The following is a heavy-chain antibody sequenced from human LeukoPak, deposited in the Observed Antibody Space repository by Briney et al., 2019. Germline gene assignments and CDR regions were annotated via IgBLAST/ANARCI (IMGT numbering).Heavy chain of an antibody. CDR3: AKDFLRREYYFDY. V-gene: IGHV3-23*01. CDR1: GFTFDDYG. J-gene: IGHJ4*02. D-gene: IGHD3-16*01. CDR2: ISRSGGST. Sequence: HPGGSLRLSCAASGFTFDDYGMSWVRQAPGKGLEWVSVISRSGGSTYYADSVKGRFTISRDNSNNTLYLQMNSLTAEDTAVYYCAKDFLRREYYFDYWGQGTLVTVSS.